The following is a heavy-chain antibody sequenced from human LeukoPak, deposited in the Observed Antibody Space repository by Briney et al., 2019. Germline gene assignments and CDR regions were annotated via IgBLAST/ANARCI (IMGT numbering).Heavy chain of an antibody. CDR2: IWYDGSNK. CDR1: GIPFSSFG. D-gene: IGHD4-17*01. J-gene: IGHJ5*02. Sequence: PGGSLRLSCVAPGIPFSSFGMHWLRQAPGKGLEWVAFIWYDGSNKYYADSVKGRFTISRDNSKNTLYLQMNSLTAEDTAVYYCARDGTVTAGPFDPWGGGTLVTVSS. CDR3: ARDGTVTAGPFDP. V-gene: IGHV3-33*01.